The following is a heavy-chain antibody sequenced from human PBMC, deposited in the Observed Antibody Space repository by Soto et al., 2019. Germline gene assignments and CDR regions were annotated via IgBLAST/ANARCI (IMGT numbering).Heavy chain of an antibody. CDR3: AIGIQHYYDSSAYYYDY. D-gene: IGHD3-22*01. Sequence: SETLSLTCTVSGASISSGGYYWSWTRQYPEKGLEWIGYVYYSGSTYYYQSLQSRVTMSVDTSKIQFSLKLSSVTAADTAVFYCAIGIQHYYDSSAYYYDYWGQGTLVTVSS. CDR2: VYYSGST. J-gene: IGHJ4*02. V-gene: IGHV4-31*03. CDR1: GASISSGGYY.